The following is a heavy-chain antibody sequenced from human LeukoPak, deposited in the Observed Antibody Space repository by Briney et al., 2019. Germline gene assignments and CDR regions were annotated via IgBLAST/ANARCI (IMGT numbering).Heavy chain of an antibody. Sequence: SETLSLTCTVSGGSISSYYWSWIRQPAGKGLEWIGRIYTSGSTNYNPSLKSRVTMSVDTSKNQFSLKMSSVTAADTAVYYCARDRRGSLSYYHSYMDVWGKGTTVTVSS. D-gene: IGHD6-6*01. CDR2: IYTSGST. CDR1: GGSISSYY. J-gene: IGHJ6*03. CDR3: ARDRRGSLSYYHSYMDV. V-gene: IGHV4-4*07.